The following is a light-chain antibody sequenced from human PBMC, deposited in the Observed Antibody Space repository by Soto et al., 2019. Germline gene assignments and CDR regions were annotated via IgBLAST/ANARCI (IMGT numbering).Light chain of an antibody. CDR1: QSVSSY. CDR3: QQYGSSPRT. CDR2: GAS. Sequence: IVLTQSPATLSLSPGERATLSCRASQSVSSYLAWYQQKPGQAPRLLIYGASTRATDIPARFSGSGSGTDFTLTISRLEPEDFAVFYCQQYGSSPRTFGQGTKVDIK. V-gene: IGKV3-20*01. J-gene: IGKJ1*01.